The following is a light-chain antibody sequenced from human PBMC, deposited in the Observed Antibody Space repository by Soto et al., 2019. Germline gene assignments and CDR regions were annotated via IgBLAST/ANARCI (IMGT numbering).Light chain of an antibody. V-gene: IGLV2-14*01. J-gene: IGLJ1*01. CDR3: GSYTSTTYV. CDR1: SSDLGNYNY. Sequence: QSALTQPASVSGSPGQSITISCTGTSSDLGNYNYVSWYQQHPGTAPKLILYEVTNRPSGVSDRFSGSKSGNTASLSISGLQTEEEADYYCGSYTSTTYVFGTGTKVTVL. CDR2: EVT.